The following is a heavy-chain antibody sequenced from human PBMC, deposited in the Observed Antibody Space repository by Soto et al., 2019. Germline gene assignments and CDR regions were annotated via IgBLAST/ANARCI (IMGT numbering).Heavy chain of an antibody. CDR1: GYTFTDYY. Sequence: QVQLVQSGAEVKKPGASVKVSCEASGYTFTDYYMHWMRQAPGQGLEWMGWINSNSGGTNYAQKFQGRVTMTRDTSITTVYMELRRLRSDDTAVYYCARDSPSLAYCGGDCYSIDYWGQGTLVTVSS. CDR2: INSNSGGT. D-gene: IGHD2-21*02. CDR3: ARDSPSLAYCGGDCYSIDY. V-gene: IGHV1-2*02. J-gene: IGHJ4*02.